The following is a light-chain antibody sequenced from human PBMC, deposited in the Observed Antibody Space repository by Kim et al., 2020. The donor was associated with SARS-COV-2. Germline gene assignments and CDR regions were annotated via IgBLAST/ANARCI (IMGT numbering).Light chain of an antibody. CDR1: QSVSSTY. J-gene: IGKJ1*01. Sequence: PGERATLSCRASQSVSSTYLAWYQQKPGQAPRLLIYAASSRATGIPDRFSGSGSGTDFTLTIIRLEPEDFAVYYCQQYGSSGLWTFGQGTKVDIK. CDR2: AAS. V-gene: IGKV3-20*01. CDR3: QQYGSSGLWT.